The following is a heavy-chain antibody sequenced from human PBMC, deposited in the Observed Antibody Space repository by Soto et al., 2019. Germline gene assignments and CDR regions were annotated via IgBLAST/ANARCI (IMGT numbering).Heavy chain of an antibody. CDR3: ARWTGFLRYFDRLMPGDGMDV. D-gene: IGHD3-9*01. J-gene: IGHJ6*02. CDR1: GYAFTSYD. Sequence: ASVKVSCKASGYAFTSYDINWVGQATGQGLEWMGWMNPNSGNTGYAQKFQGRVTMTRNTSISTAYMELSSLRSEDTAVYYRARWTGFLRYFDRLMPGDGMDVWGQGTKVTVSS. CDR2: MNPNSGNT. V-gene: IGHV1-8*01.